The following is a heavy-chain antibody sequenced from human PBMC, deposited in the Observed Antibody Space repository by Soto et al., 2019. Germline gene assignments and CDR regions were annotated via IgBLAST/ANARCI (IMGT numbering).Heavy chain of an antibody. CDR3: ARSVLHDF. V-gene: IGHV4-59*01. CDR2: IYNSGSN. D-gene: IGHD4-4*01. J-gene: IGHJ4*02. Sequence: QVQLQESGPGLVKPSETLSVTCSVSGDSMNSYYWSWIRQPPGKGLEWIGYIYNSGSNNYNPSLKGRVTLSVDTSKNQFSLKLTSVTPADTAVYYCARSVLHDFWGQGTLVTVSS. CDR1: GDSMNSYY.